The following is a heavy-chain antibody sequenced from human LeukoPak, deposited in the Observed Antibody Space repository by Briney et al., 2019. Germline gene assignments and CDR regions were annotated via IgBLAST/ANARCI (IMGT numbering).Heavy chain of an antibody. CDR2: IPYDGSNK. CDR3: VRGAYSSSWLNFDY. Sequence: GGSQRLSCAASGFTFSNYAMHWVRQAPGKGLEWVALIPYDGSNKYYADSVKGRFTVSRDNSKNTLYLQMNSLRAEDTAVYYCVRGAYSSSWLNFDYWGQGTLVTVSS. V-gene: IGHV3-30*04. J-gene: IGHJ4*02. CDR1: GFTFSNYA. D-gene: IGHD6-13*01.